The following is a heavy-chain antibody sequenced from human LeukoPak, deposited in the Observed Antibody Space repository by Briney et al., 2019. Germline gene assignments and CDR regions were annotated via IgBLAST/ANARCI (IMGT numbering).Heavy chain of an antibody. CDR1: GFTFSSYC. V-gene: IGHV3-74*01. Sequence: GGSLRLSCAASGFTFSSYCMHWVRQAPGKGLVWVSRINSDGSSTSYADSEKGRFTISRDNAKNTLYLQMNSLRAEDTAVYYCARAPGFGELFDGAFDIWGQGTMVTVSS. D-gene: IGHD3-10*01. J-gene: IGHJ3*02. CDR3: ARAPGFGELFDGAFDI. CDR2: INSDGSST.